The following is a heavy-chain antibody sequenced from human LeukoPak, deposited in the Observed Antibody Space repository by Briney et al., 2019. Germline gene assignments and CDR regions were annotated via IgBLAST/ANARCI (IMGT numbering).Heavy chain of an antibody. V-gene: IGHV3-33*01. D-gene: IGHD1-1*01. CDR2: IWYDGTNK. CDR1: GFNFSTYG. CDR3: AAAWKEGWLDP. Sequence: GGSLRLSCAASGFNFSTYGMHWVSQAPGKGLEWVAVIWYDGTNKYYTDSVKGRFTISRDTSKNTLFLQMNSLRVEDTAVYYCAAAWKEGWLDPWGQGTLVTVSS. J-gene: IGHJ5*02.